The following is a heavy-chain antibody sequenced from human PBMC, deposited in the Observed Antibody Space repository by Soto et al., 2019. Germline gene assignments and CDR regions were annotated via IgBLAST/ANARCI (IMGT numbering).Heavy chain of an antibody. V-gene: IGHV4-39*01. CDR3: ATYSGTSGDFAY. CDR1: GGSISSSNYY. J-gene: IGHJ4*02. Sequence: SETLSLTCTVSGGSISSSNYYWGWIRQPPGKGLEWIGSVHYGGTTYYNPSLRSRVTISVDTSRDQFSLKLSSVTAADTAVYYCATYSGTSGDFAYWGQGTLVTVSS. CDR2: VHYGGTT. D-gene: IGHD1-26*01.